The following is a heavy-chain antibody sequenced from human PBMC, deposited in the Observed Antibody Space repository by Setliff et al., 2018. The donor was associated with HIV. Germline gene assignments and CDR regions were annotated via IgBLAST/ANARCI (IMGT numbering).Heavy chain of an antibody. Sequence: KPSETLSLTCTVSGGSISRSDYYWGWIRQPPGKGLEWIGSFYDGGSTYYNPSLKSRVTISIDTSKNQFSLKLSSVTAADTAVYYCARDRGGAAAGGYYYMDVWGKGTTVTVSS. D-gene: IGHD6-13*01. J-gene: IGHJ6*03. V-gene: IGHV4-39*07. CDR2: FYDGGST. CDR3: ARDRGGAAAGGYYYMDV. CDR1: GGSISRSDYY.